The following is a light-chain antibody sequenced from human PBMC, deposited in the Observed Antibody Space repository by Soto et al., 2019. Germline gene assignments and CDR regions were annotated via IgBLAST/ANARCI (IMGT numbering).Light chain of an antibody. Sequence: DSHRTLSTPTLTGSVVDGVSVTCRASQTISSWLAWYQHKPGKTPKLLIYKAYTLKSGVPSRFSGSGSGTEFTLTISSLQPDDFATYYCPHYNSYSEAFGQGTKVDIK. CDR1: QTISSW. V-gene: IGKV1-5*03. CDR3: PHYNSYSEA. CDR2: KAY. J-gene: IGKJ1*01.